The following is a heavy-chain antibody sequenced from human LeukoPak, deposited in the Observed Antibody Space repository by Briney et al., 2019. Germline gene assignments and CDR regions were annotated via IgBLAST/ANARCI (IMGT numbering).Heavy chain of an antibody. Sequence: GGSLRLSCAASGFTFSSYGMHWVRQAPGKGLEWVAFIRYDGSNKYYADSVKGRFTISRDNSKNTLYLQMNSLRAEDTAVYYCAKDWEQWAVAGLVYFDYWGQGTLVTVSS. J-gene: IGHJ4*02. D-gene: IGHD6-19*01. CDR2: IRYDGSNK. CDR1: GFTFSSYG. V-gene: IGHV3-30*02. CDR3: AKDWEQWAVAGLVYFDY.